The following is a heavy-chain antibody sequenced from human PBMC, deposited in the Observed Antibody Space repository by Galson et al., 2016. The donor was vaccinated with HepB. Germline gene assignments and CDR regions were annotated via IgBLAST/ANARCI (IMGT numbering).Heavy chain of an antibody. Sequence: SLRLSCAASGFTFSDYALNWVRQAPGKGLEWVSTISGRGGGTYYADSVKGRFTISRDNAKNSLYLQMNSLRAEDTAVYYCATGVGYCVSTNCYADYWGQGTLVTVSS. V-gene: IGHV3-21*01. CDR2: ISGRGGGT. D-gene: IGHD2-2*01. J-gene: IGHJ4*02. CDR1: GFTFSDYA. CDR3: ATGVGYCVSTNCYADY.